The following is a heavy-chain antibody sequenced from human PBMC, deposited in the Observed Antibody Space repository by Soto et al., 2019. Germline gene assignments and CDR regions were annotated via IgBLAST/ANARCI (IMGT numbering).Heavy chain of an antibody. CDR2: IYYSENT. V-gene: IGHV4-31*01. CDR3: ARETASGSRRFDP. D-gene: IGHD6-13*01. CDR1: GGSVSSGGYY. Sequence: QVQLQESGPGLVKPSQTLSLICTVSGGSVSSGGYYWSWIRQHPGKGLEWIGYIYYSENTYYNPSLKSLLTISLDTSKNQYSLKLTSVTAADTAVYYCARETASGSRRFDPWGQGTLVSVSS. J-gene: IGHJ5*02.